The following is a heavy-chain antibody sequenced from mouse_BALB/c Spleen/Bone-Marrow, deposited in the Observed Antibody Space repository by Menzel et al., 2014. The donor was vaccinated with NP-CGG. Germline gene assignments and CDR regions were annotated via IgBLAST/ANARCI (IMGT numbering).Heavy chain of an antibody. D-gene: IGHD3-2*01. V-gene: IGHV1-67*01. CDR3: ARGRQLGLRSFAY. Sequence: VQLQQSGPELVRPGVSVKISCKGSGYTFTDYAMHWVKQSHAKSLEWIGVISTYSGNTNYNQKFKGKATMTVDKPSSTAYMELARLTSEDSAIYYCARGRQLGLRSFAYWGQGTLVTVSA. CDR2: ISTYSGNT. CDR1: GYTFTDYA. J-gene: IGHJ3*01.